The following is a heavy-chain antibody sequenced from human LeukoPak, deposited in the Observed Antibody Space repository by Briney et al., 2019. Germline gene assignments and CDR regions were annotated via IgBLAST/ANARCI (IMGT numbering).Heavy chain of an antibody. V-gene: IGHV3-66*01. CDR1: GFTVSGNY. Sequence: GGSLRLSCAPSGFTVSGNYMSWVRQPPGKGLEWVSVIYTGGKTYYADSVKSRFTISRDNSKNTLYLQLNSLRVEDTALYYCAKSPGTYSYFYAMDVWGQGTTVTVSS. J-gene: IGHJ6*02. CDR3: AKSPGTYSYFYAMDV. D-gene: IGHD1-26*01. CDR2: IYTGGKT.